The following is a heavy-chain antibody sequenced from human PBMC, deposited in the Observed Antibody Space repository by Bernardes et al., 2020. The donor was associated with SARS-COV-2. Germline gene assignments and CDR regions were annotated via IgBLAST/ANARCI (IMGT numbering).Heavy chain of an antibody. Sequence: RGSLRLSCAASGFSVSTYYMTWVRQAPGKGPEWVSAIHIGDSPYYADSVKGRFTIFRDNSKNTLCLQMNNLRAEDSAVYFCAGRGGMEGMAVVDYWGRGTLVTVSS. J-gene: IGHJ4*02. CDR3: AGRGGMEGMAVVDY. CDR2: IHIGDSP. CDR1: GFSVSTYY. V-gene: IGHV3-53*01. D-gene: IGHD6-19*01.